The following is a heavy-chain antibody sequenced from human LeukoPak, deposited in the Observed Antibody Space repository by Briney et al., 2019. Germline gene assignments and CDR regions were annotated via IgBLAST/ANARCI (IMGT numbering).Heavy chain of an antibody. CDR3: ARTDSSGWYYFDY. V-gene: IGHV4-4*07. D-gene: IGHD6-19*01. Sequence: SETLSLTCTVSGGSISSYYWSCIRQPAGAGLEWIGRIYTSGGTNYNPSLKSRVTMSVDTSKNQFSLKLSSVTAADTAVYYCARTDSSGWYYFDYWGQGTLVTVSS. CDR2: IYTSGGT. J-gene: IGHJ4*02. CDR1: GGSISSYY.